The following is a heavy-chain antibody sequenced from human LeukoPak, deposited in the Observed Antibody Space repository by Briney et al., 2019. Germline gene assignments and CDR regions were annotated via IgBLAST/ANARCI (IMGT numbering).Heavy chain of an antibody. CDR2: VHLDGRT. D-gene: IGHD6-25*01. CDR3: AREGGFYRPLDY. CDR1: GGSVTSTNW. V-gene: IGHV4-4*02. Sequence: SETLSLTCDVSGGSVTSTNWXTWFXQPPGXGLEWIGEVHLDGRTNYNPSLKSRLVMSADLPENHISLKLTSVTAADTAVYYCAREGGFYRPLDYSGQGTLVTVSS. J-gene: IGHJ4*02.